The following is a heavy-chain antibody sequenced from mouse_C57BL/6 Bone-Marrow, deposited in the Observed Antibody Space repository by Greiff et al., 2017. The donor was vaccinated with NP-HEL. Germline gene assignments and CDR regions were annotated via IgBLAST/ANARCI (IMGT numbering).Heavy chain of an antibody. Sequence: VQLQQSGAELVRPGASVKLSCTASGFNIKDYYMHWVKQRPEQGLEWIGRIDPEDGDTEYAPKFQGKATMTADTSSNTAYLQLSSLTSEDTAVYYCTTWGHYYGSRDYCDCWGQGTTLTVSS. CDR3: TTWGHYYGSRDYCDC. CDR2: IDPEDGDT. CDR1: GFNIKDYY. J-gene: IGHJ2*01. D-gene: IGHD1-1*01. V-gene: IGHV14-1*01.